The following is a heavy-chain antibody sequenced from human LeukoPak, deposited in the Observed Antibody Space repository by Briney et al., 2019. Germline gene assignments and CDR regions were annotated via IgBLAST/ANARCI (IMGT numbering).Heavy chain of an antibody. J-gene: IGHJ5*02. Sequence: SVRVSCKASGGTFSSYAISWVRQAPGQGLEWMGRIIPILGIANYAQKFQGRVTITADKPTSTAYMVLSSLRSEDTAVYYCARDQSLFDPWGQGTLVTVSS. CDR3: ARDQSLFDP. CDR1: GGTFSSYA. V-gene: IGHV1-69*04. CDR2: IIPILGIA.